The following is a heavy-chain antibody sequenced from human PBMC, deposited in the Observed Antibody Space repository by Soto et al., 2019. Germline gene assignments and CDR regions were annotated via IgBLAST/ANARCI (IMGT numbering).Heavy chain of an antibody. D-gene: IGHD2-21*01. CDR1: GFTFSNYE. J-gene: IGHJ4*02. Sequence: EVQLVESGGGLVQPGLSLRLSCAASGFTFSNYEFNWVRQAQGRGWSGFSYIGTSETNTYYAASVKGRFTVSRDNAKNSVYLQMNSLRAEDTAIYYCAREELNCGGDCFAFWGQGALVTVS. CDR3: AREELNCGGDCFAF. V-gene: IGHV3-48*03. CDR2: IGTSETNT.